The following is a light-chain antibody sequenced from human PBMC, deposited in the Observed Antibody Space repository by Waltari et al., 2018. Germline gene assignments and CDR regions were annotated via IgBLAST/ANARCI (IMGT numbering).Light chain of an antibody. J-gene: IGLJ2*01. CDR3: QSYDSGVI. Sequence: NFMLTQPHSVSESPGKTVTISCTRSSGSIPSNYVQWYQQRPGSAPTTVIYEDNRRPSGVPDRFSGSIDSSSNSASLTISGLKTEDEADYYCQSYDSGVIFGGGTKLTVL. CDR2: EDN. V-gene: IGLV6-57*03. CDR1: SGSIPSNY.